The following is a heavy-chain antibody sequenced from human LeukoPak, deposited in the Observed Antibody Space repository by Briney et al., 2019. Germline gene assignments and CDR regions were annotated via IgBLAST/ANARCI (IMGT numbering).Heavy chain of an antibody. V-gene: IGHV1-18*04. D-gene: IGHD4-23*01. CDR3: ARDRSMTTVVTGGY. CDR2: ISAYNGNT. CDR1: GYIFTGYY. J-gene: IGHJ4*02. Sequence: ASVKVSCKASGYIFTGYYMHWVRQAPGQGLEWMGWISAYNGNTNYAQKLQGRVTMTTDTSTSTAYMELRSLRSDDTAVYYCARDRSMTTVVTGGYWGQGTLVTVSS.